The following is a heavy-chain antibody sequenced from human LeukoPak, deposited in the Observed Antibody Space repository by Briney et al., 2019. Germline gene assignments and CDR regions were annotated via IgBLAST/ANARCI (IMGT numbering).Heavy chain of an antibody. CDR2: ISGSGGST. Sequence: SGGSLRLSCAASGFTFSSYAMSWVRQAPGKGLEWVSAISGSGGSTYYADSVKGRFTISRDNSKNTLYLQMNSLRAEDTAVYYCAKGYYCSGGSCYSGNFDYWGQGTLVTVSS. CDR3: AKGYYCSGGSCYSGNFDY. V-gene: IGHV3-23*01. CDR1: GFTFSSYA. D-gene: IGHD2-15*01. J-gene: IGHJ4*02.